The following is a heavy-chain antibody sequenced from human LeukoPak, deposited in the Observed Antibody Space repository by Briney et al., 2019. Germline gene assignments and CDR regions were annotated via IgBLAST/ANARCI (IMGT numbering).Heavy chain of an antibody. V-gene: IGHV5-51*01. D-gene: IGHD1-26*01. CDR1: GTRFTSYW. CDR2: ISPADSDT. Sequence: GAPLKISSKGSGTRFTSYWIGWLRRLPGKGLEWMERISPADSDTRYSTSFQGEVTFSAAKSFSTAYLQWSSLKASDTAMYYCARRAWERLDAFDMWGEGTMVTVS. CDR3: ARRAWERLDAFDM. J-gene: IGHJ3*02.